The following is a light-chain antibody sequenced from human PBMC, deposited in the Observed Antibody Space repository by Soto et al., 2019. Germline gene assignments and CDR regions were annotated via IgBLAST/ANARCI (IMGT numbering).Light chain of an antibody. CDR1: SSDVGGYNY. V-gene: IGLV2-14*03. CDR2: DVS. J-gene: IGLJ1*01. CDR3: SSYTSSSTYV. Sequence: QSALTQPASVSGSPGQSITISCTGTSSDVGGYNYVSWYQQHPGKAPKLMIYDVSNRPSGVSNRFSGSKSGNTASLTISGLQAEDEADYYGSSYTSSSTYVFGTVTKVTVL.